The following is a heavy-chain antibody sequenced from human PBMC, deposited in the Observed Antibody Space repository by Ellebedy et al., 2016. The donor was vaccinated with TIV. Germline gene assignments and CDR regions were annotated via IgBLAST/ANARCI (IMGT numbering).Heavy chain of an antibody. J-gene: IGHJ4*02. CDR2: IYPGDSDT. D-gene: IGHD3-10*01. V-gene: IGHV5-51*01. CDR1: GSSFTSYW. Sequence: GASLKISCAASGSSFTSYWIGWVRQMPGKGLEWMAIIYPGDSDTRYSPSLQGQVTIPADKSITTAYLQWSSLNASDTAMYYCAAYGEGFDHWGQGTLVTVSS. CDR3: AAYGEGFDH.